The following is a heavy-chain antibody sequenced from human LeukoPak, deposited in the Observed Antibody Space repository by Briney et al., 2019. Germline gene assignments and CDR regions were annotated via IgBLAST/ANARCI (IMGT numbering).Heavy chain of an antibody. D-gene: IGHD3-10*01. V-gene: IGHV3-7*01. CDR3: AKVAKYYYGPETYYFFEQ. Sequence: GGSLRLSCAASGFPFSTYWMSWVRQAPGKGLEWVANINQDGTEKYYVDSVKGRFTISRDYAKNSPYLQMNSLRVEDTAVYYCAKVAKYYYGPETYYFFEQWGQGTPVTASS. J-gene: IGHJ4*02. CDR2: INQDGTEK. CDR1: GFPFSTYW.